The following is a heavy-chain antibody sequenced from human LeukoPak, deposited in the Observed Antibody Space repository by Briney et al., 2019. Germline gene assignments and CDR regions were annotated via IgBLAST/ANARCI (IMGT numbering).Heavy chain of an antibody. V-gene: IGHV4-61*02. CDR3: ARGLYSSSPEHMDV. Sequence: SETLSLTCTVSGVSISSGGYYWSWIRQPAGKGLEWIGRIYTSGSTNYNFSLKSRVTISVDTSKNQFSLKLSSVTAADTAVYYCARGLYSSSPEHMDVWGKGTTVTVSS. J-gene: IGHJ6*03. CDR2: IYTSGST. CDR1: GVSISSGGYY. D-gene: IGHD6-6*01.